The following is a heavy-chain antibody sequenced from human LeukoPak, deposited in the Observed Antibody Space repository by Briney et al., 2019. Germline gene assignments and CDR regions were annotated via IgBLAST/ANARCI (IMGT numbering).Heavy chain of an antibody. CDR3: ARHDGYSFFDY. D-gene: IGHD5-18*01. J-gene: IGHJ4*02. CDR1: GGSFSGYY. CDR2: INHSGST. Sequence: SETLSLTCAVYGGSFSGYYWSWIRQPPGKGLEGIGEINHSGSTNYNPSLKSRVTISVDTSKNQFSLKLSSVTAADTAVYYCARHDGYSFFDYWGQGTLVTVSS. V-gene: IGHV4-34*01.